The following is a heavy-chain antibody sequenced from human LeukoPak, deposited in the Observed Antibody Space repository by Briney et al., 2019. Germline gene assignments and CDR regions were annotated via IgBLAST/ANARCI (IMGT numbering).Heavy chain of an antibody. J-gene: IGHJ4*02. V-gene: IGHV1-2*02. CDR3: ARDYSGYPELWGFDY. CDR2: INPNSGGT. D-gene: IGHD5-12*01. CDR1: GYTFTGYY. Sequence: ASVKVSCKASGYTFTGYYMHWVRQAPGQGLEWMGWINPNSGGTHYAQKFQGRVTMTSDTSISTAYMELSRLRSDDTAVYYCARDYSGYPELWGFDYWGQGTLVTVSS.